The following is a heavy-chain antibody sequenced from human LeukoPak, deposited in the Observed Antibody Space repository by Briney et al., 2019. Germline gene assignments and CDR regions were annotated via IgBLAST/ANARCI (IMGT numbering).Heavy chain of an antibody. CDR3: ATDVVGATRPIYAFDI. J-gene: IGHJ3*02. CDR1: GYTLTELS. Sequence: ASVKVSCKVSGYTLTELSMHWVRQAPGKGLEWMGGFDPEDGETIYAQKFQGRVTMTEDTSTDTAYMELSSLRSEDTAVYYCATDVVGATRPIYAFDIWGQGTMVTVSS. V-gene: IGHV1-24*01. CDR2: FDPEDGET. D-gene: IGHD1-26*01.